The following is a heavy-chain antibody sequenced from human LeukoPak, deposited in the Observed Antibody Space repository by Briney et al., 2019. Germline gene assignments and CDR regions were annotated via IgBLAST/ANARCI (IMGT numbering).Heavy chain of an antibody. CDR2: ISYDEINK. J-gene: IGHJ4*02. CDR1: GFTFSSYG. CDR3: ATAAPASGWYFDY. D-gene: IGHD6-19*01. V-gene: IGHV3-30*03. Sequence: GGSLILSCAASGFTFSSYGMHWVRQAPGKGLEWVALISYDEINKYYADSVKGRFTISRDISKNTLYLQMNSLRAEDTAVYYCATAAPASGWYFDYWGQGTLVTVSS.